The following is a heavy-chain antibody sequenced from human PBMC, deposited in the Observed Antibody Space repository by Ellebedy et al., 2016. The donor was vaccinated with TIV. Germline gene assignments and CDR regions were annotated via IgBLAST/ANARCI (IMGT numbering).Heavy chain of an antibody. CDR2: IWYGGSNK. J-gene: IGHJ4*02. Sequence: GESLKISXAASGFTFSSYGMHWVRQAPGKGLEWVAVIWYGGSNKYYADSVKGRFTISRDNSKNTLYLQMNSLRSEDTAVYYCAKDLPENSYGTHFDYWGQGTLVTVSS. D-gene: IGHD5-18*01. CDR1: GFTFSSYG. V-gene: IGHV3-33*06. CDR3: AKDLPENSYGTHFDY.